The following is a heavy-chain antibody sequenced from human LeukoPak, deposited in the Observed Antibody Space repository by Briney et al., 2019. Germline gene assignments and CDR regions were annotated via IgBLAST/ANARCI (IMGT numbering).Heavy chain of an antibody. D-gene: IGHD4-11*01. CDR2: IYTSGST. CDR3: ARARIDDYGNYEFDY. CDR1: GGSISRYY. J-gene: IGHJ4*02. V-gene: IGHV4-4*07. Sequence: SETLSLTCTVSGGSISRYYWSWIRQPAGKGLEWIGRIYTSGSTNYNPSLKSRVTISVDTSKNQFSLKLSSMTAADTAVYYCARARIDDYGNYEFDYWGQGTLVTVSS.